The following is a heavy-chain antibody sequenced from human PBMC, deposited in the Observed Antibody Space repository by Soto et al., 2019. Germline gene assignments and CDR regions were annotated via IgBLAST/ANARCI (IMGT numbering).Heavy chain of an antibody. CDR3: ARDPLYDYGDLSHVFDM. D-gene: IGHD4-17*01. Sequence: SVKVSCKASGGTFGNSAISWVRQAPGQGLEWMGGIIPIFPTPDYAQKFQGRVTITADESTSTAYMELTSLSSVTAADTAVYYCARDPLYDYGDLSHVFDMWGQGTMVTVSS. J-gene: IGHJ3*02. CDR1: GGTFGNSA. V-gene: IGHV1-69*13. CDR2: IIPIFPTP.